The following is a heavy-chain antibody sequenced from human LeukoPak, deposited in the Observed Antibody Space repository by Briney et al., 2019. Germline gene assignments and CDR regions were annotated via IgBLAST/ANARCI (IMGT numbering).Heavy chain of an antibody. V-gene: IGHV4-39*07. CDR1: GGTMITSAFY. CDR2: VHVSGGT. J-gene: IGHJ4*02. Sequence: SETLSLTCTVSGGTMITSAFYWGWIRESPGKGLEWIGNVHVSGGTNYNPSLKSRVTISVDTSKNQFSLKLSSVTAADTAVYYCARINHGSSPDYWGQGTLVTVSS. CDR3: ARINHGSSPDY. D-gene: IGHD6-13*01.